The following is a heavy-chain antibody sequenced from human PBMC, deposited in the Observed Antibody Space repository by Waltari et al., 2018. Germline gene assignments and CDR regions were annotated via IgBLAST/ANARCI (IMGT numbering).Heavy chain of an antibody. V-gene: IGHV4-34*01. J-gene: IGHJ2*01. D-gene: IGHD6-13*01. CDR2: INHSGST. CDR1: GGSFSGYY. Sequence: QVQLQQWGAGLLKPSETLSLTCAVYGGSFSGYYWSWIRQPPGKGLEWIGEINHSGSTNDNPSLKSRVTISVDTSKNQFSLKLSSVTAADTAVYYCARRRGSSRRHFDLWGRGTLVTVSS. CDR3: ARRRGSSRRHFDL.